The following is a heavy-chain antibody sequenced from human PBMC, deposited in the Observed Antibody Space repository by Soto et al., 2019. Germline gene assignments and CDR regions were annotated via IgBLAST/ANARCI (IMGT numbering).Heavy chain of an antibody. CDR2: ISYDGSNK. V-gene: IGHV3-30-3*01. D-gene: IGHD4-17*01. CDR3: AATYGGNSGGFDY. Sequence: QVQLVESGGGVVQPGRSLRLSCAASGFTFSSYAMHWVRQAPGKGLEWVAVISYDGSNKYYADSVKGRFTISRDNSKNTLYLQMNSLRAEDTAVYYCAATYGGNSGGFDYWGQGTLFTVSS. CDR1: GFTFSSYA. J-gene: IGHJ4*02.